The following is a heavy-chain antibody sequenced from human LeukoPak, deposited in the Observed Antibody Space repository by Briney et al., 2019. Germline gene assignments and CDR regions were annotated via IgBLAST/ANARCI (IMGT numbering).Heavy chain of an antibody. CDR3: AAEGQWSLVHYFNS. D-gene: IGHD2-15*01. J-gene: IGHJ4*02. CDR1: GNTLTDLS. CDR2: FDPEDAEV. Sequence: ASVKVSCKVSGNTLTDLSIHWVRQAPEKGLDWMGGFDPEDAEVIYAEKYQDRVTMTEDPSTDTAYLELSSLRSEDTAVYYCAAEGQWSLVHYFNSWGQGTLVTVSS. V-gene: IGHV1-24*01.